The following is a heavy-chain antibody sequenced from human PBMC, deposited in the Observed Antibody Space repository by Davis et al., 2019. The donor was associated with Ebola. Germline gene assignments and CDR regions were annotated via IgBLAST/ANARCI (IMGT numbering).Heavy chain of an antibody. CDR3: ARYTWNDRRFDP. Sequence: HSQTLSLTCAISGDSVFGKNGAWNWIRRSPSRGLEWLGRTYYNSKWYNDYAASVKSRIIINPDTSKNQFSLQLNSVTPEDTAVYYCARYTWNDRRFDPWGQGTLVTVSS. D-gene: IGHD1-20*01. CDR2: TYYNSKWYN. CDR1: GDSVFGKNGA. J-gene: IGHJ5*02. V-gene: IGHV6-1*01.